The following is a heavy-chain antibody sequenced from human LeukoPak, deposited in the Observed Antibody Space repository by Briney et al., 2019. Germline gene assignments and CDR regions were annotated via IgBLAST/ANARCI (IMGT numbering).Heavy chain of an antibody. CDR2: INHSGGT. V-gene: IGHV4-34*01. Sequence: SETLSLTCAVYGGSFSGYYWSWIRQSPGKGLEWIGEINHSGGTNYNPSLKSRVTISVDTSKNQFSLKLSSVTAADTAVYYCARASHNDILTGYPRGRPQSYYYYGMDVWGQGTTVTVSS. CDR3: ARASHNDILTGYPRGRPQSYYYYGMDV. CDR1: GGSFSGYY. D-gene: IGHD3-9*01. J-gene: IGHJ6*02.